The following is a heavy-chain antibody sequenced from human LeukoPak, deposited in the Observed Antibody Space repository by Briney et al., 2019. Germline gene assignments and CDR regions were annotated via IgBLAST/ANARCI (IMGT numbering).Heavy chain of an antibody. CDR1: GFTFSSYS. Sequence: GGSLRLSCAASGFTFSSYSMNWVRQAPGKGLEWVSSISSSSSYIYYADSVKGRFTISRDNAKNSLYLQMNSLRAEDTAVYYCARAIEWELLNAFDIWGQGTMVTVSS. CDR2: ISSSSSYI. CDR3: ARAIEWELLNAFDI. V-gene: IGHV3-21*01. D-gene: IGHD1-26*01. J-gene: IGHJ3*02.